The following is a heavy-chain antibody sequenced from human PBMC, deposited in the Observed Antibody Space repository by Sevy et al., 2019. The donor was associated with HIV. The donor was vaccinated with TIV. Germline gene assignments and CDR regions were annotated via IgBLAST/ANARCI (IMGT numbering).Heavy chain of an antibody. Sequence: ASVKVSCKASGYTFTGQYIHWVRQAPGQGLEWMGWINPNSGGTNYRQDFQGRVTLTRDTSITTAYMELSGLKSDDTAIYYCARDLRLLGYSYGSFDYWGQGTLVTVSS. V-gene: IGHV1-2*02. D-gene: IGHD5-18*01. CDR3: ARDLRLLGYSYGSFDY. CDR1: GYTFTGQY. CDR2: INPNSGGT. J-gene: IGHJ4*02.